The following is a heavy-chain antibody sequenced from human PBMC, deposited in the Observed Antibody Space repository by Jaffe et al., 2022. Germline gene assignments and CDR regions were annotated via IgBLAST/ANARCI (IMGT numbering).Heavy chain of an antibody. Sequence: QVQLQESGPGLVKPSGTLSLTCAVSGGSISSSNWWSWIRQPPGKGLEWIGEIYHSGSTNYNPSLKSRVTISVDKSKNQFSLKLSSVTAADTAVYYCARTSGLWFGESMNWFDPWGQGTLVTVSS. CDR3: ARTSGLWFGESMNWFDP. J-gene: IGHJ5*02. D-gene: IGHD3-10*01. CDR2: IYHSGST. V-gene: IGHV4-4*02. CDR1: GGSISSSNW.